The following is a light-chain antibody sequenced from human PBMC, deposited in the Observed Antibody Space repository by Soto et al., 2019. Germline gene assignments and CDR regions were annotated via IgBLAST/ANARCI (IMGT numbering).Light chain of an antibody. CDR3: SSYASSTTPYV. V-gene: IGLV2-14*02. Sequence: QSALTQPASVSGSPGQSITISCTGTSSDFGSYNLVSWYQQHPGKAPKLMIYEGSKRPSGVSNRFSGSKSGNTASLTISGLQAEDEADYYCSSYASSTTPYVFGTGTKVTV. J-gene: IGLJ1*01. CDR1: SSDFGSYNL. CDR2: EGS.